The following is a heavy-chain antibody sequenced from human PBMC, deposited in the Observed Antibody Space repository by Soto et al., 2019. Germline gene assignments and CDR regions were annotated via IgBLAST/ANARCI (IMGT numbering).Heavy chain of an antibody. CDR3: ARIQGSPGYYYGMDV. Sequence: PGESLKISCKGSGYRFTTSWIAWVRQMPGKGLEWIGIIYPGDSDTRYTPSFQSQVIISADKSITTAYLQWSSLKASDTAIFYCARIQGSPGYYYGMDVWGQGTTVTVSS. CDR1: GYRFTTSW. V-gene: IGHV5-51*01. J-gene: IGHJ6*02. CDR2: IYPGDSDT. D-gene: IGHD6-13*01.